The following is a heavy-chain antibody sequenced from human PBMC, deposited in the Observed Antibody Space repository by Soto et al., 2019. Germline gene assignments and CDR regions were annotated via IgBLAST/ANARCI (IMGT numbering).Heavy chain of an antibody. CDR2: ISYDGSNK. Sequence: PGESLKISCAASGFTFSSYGMHWVRQAPGKGLEWVAVISYDGSNKYYADSVKGRFTISRDNSKNTLYLQMNSLRAEDTAVYYCPSERVHSSWGPGTLVTVPS. D-gene: IGHD1-1*01. CDR1: GFTFSSYG. CDR3: PSERVHSS. V-gene: IGHV3-30*03. J-gene: IGHJ5*02.